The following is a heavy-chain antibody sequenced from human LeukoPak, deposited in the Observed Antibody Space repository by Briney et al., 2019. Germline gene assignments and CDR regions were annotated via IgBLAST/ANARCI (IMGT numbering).Heavy chain of an antibody. CDR3: ARALSTVPSGGPFDY. CDR2: INPSGGST. V-gene: IGHV1-46*01. CDR1: GYTFTSYY. J-gene: IGHJ4*02. D-gene: IGHD4-17*01. Sequence: ASVKVSCKASGYTFTSYYMHWVRQAPGQGLEWMGIINPSGGSTSYAQKFQGRVTMTRDTSTSTVYMGLSSLRSEDTAVYYCARALSTVPSGGPFDYWGQGTLVTVSS.